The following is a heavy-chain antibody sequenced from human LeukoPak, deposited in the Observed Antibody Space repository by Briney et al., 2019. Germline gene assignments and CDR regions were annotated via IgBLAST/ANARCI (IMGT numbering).Heavy chain of an antibody. CDR1: GFTFSTYA. J-gene: IGHJ6*04. Sequence: GGSLRLSCAASGFTFSTYAMHWVRQAPGKGLEWVAAISYDGSNKNYADSVKGRFTISRDNSKNTLYLQMNSLRAEDTAVYYCAELGITMIGGVWGKGTTVTISS. CDR2: ISYDGSNK. D-gene: IGHD3-10*02. CDR3: AELGITMIGGV. V-gene: IGHV3-30*04.